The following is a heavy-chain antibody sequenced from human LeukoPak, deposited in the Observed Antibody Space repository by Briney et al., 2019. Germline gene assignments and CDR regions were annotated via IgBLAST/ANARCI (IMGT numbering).Heavy chain of an antibody. V-gene: IGHV3-7*01. Sequence: GGSLRLSCAASGFTFSSYWMSWVRQAPGKGLEWVANVKQDGSEKYYVDSVKGRFTISRDNAKNSLYLQMNSLRAEDTAVYYCARDYYDSSGYQYYFDYWGQGTLVTVSS. J-gene: IGHJ4*02. CDR3: ARDYYDSSGYQYYFDY. D-gene: IGHD3-22*01. CDR1: GFTFSSYW. CDR2: VKQDGSEK.